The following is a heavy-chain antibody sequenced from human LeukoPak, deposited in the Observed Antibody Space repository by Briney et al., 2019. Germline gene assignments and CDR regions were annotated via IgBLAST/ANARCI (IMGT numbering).Heavy chain of an antibody. CDR1: GGSVSSGSYY. V-gene: IGHV4-61*01. CDR2: IYYSGST. J-gene: IGHJ4*02. CDR3: ARAKSSGYYSDLDY. D-gene: IGHD3-22*01. Sequence: SETLSLTCTVSGGSVSSGSYYWSWIRQPPGKGLEWIGYIYYSGSTNYNPSLKSRVTLSVDTSKNQFSLKLSSVTAADTAVYYCARAKSSGYYSDLDYWGQGTLVTVSS.